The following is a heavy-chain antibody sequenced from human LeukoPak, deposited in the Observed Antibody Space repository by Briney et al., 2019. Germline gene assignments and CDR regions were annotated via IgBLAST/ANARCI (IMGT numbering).Heavy chain of an antibody. CDR2: VYYSGST. J-gene: IGHJ4*02. Sequence: PSETLSLTCSVSGGDISTYHWSWIRQSPGEAFEYIGNVYYSGSTNYNPSLRSRVTISVDVSKNQFSLNVGSVTAADTAVYYCARGSGSYGFFDVWGQGTLVTVSA. CDR3: ARGSGSYGFFDV. CDR1: GGDISTYH. V-gene: IGHV4-59*13. D-gene: IGHD5-18*01.